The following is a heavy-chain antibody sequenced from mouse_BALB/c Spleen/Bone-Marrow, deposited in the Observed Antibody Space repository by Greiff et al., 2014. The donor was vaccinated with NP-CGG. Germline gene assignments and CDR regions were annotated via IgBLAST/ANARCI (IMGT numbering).Heavy chain of an antibody. CDR1: GYTFTSYV. J-gene: IGHJ2*01. CDR3: ARGNYYDYDHFDY. Sequence: VQLQQSGPELVKPGASVKMSCKASGYTFTSYVMHWVKQKPGQGLEWIGYINPYNDGTTYNEKFKGKATLTSDKSSSTAYMELSSLTSEDSAVYYCARGNYYDYDHFDYWGQGTTLTVSS. CDR2: INPYNDGT. D-gene: IGHD2-4*01. V-gene: IGHV1-14*01.